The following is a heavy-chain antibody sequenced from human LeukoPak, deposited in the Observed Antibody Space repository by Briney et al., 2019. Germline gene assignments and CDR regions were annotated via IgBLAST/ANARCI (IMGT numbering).Heavy chain of an antibody. CDR3: ARIYYYDSSGYFYYFDY. CDR2: IYYSGST. J-gene: IGHJ4*02. D-gene: IGHD3-22*01. Sequence: KSSETLSLTCTVSGASISSSSYYWGWIRQPPGKGLEWIGSIYYSGSTYNNPSLKSRVTMSVDTSKNQFFLKLTAVTAADTAVYYCARIYYYDSSGYFYYFDYWGQGTLVTVSS. CDR1: GASISSSSYY. V-gene: IGHV4-39*01.